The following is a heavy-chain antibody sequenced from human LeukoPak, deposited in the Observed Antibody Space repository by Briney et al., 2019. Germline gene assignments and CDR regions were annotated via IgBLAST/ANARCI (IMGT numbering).Heavy chain of an antibody. Sequence: GGSLRLSCAASGFTFSSYGMHWVRQAPGKGLEWVAVISYDGSNKYYADSVKGRFTISRDNSKNTLYLQMNSLRAEDTAVYYCARDRFYGGLHPIFDYWGQGTLVTVSS. CDR2: ISYDGSNK. CDR1: GFTFSSYG. V-gene: IGHV3-30*03. J-gene: IGHJ4*02. D-gene: IGHD4-23*01. CDR3: ARDRFYGGLHPIFDY.